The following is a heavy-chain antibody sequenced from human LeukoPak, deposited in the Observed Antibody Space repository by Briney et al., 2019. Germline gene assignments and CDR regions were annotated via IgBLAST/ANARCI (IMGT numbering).Heavy chain of an antibody. CDR1: GFTFSSYV. CDR3: AKDQGGNFDY. D-gene: IGHD1-1*01. Sequence: GGSLRLSCAASGFTFSSYVMSWVRQAPGKGLEWVSAISVSGGSTYYADSVKGRFAISRDNSENTLYLQMNSLRAEDTAVYYCAKDQGGNFDYWGQGTLVTVSS. CDR2: ISVSGGST. V-gene: IGHV3-23*01. J-gene: IGHJ4*02.